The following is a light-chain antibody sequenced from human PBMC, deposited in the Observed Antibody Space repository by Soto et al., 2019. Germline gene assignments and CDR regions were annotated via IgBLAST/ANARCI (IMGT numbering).Light chain of an antibody. J-gene: IGLJ2*01. CDR3: CSYAGTYTFVV. CDR2: EGS. V-gene: IGLV2-23*03. Sequence: QSVLTQPASVSGSPGQSITISCTGTSSDVGGYNYVSWYQQHPGKAPKLMIYEGSKRPSGVSNRFSGSKSGNTASLTISGLQAEDEADYYCCSYAGTYTFVVFGGGTKVTVL. CDR1: SSDVGGYNY.